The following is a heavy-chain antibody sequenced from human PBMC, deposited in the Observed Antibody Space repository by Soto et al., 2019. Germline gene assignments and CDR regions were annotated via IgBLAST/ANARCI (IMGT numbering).Heavy chain of an antibody. D-gene: IGHD3-22*01. CDR2: INPSGGST. V-gene: IGHV1-46*01. CDR3: ARDPYDSSGYYTRPFDY. Sequence: ASVKVSCKASVYTFTSCYMHWVRQAPGQGLEWMGIINPSGGSTSYAQKFQGRVTMTRDTSTSTVYMELSSLRSEDTAVYYCARDPYDSSGYYTRPFDYWGQGTLVTVSS. J-gene: IGHJ4*02. CDR1: VYTFTSCY.